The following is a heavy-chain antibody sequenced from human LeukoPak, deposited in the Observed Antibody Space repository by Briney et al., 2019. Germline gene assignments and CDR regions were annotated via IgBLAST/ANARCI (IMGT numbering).Heavy chain of an antibody. CDR2: IYSGGST. CDR3: ARDRITMVRGVMVSWFGP. V-gene: IGHV3-53*01. D-gene: IGHD3-10*01. CDR1: GFTVSSNY. J-gene: IGHJ5*02. Sequence: GGSLRLSCAASGFTVSSNYMSWVRQAPGKGLEWVSVIYSGGSTYYADSVKGRFTISRDNSKNTLYLQMNSLRAEDTAVYYCARDRITMVRGVMVSWFGPWGQGTLVTVSS.